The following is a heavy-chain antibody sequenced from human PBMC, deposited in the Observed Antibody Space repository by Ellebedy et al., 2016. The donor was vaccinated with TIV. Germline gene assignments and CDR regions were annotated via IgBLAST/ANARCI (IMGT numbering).Heavy chain of an antibody. CDR2: MNPNSANT. V-gene: IGHV1-8*02. Sequence: ASVKVSCKASGYTFTSYGISWVRQATGQGLEWMGWMNPNSANTGYAQKFQGRVTMARNTSISTAYMELSSLRSEDTAVYYCATVPDISPYNWFDPWGQGTLVTVSS. J-gene: IGHJ5*02. CDR3: ATVPDISPYNWFDP. CDR1: GYTFTSYG.